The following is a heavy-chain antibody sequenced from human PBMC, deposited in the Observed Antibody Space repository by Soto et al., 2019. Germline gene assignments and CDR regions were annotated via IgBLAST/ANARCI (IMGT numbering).Heavy chain of an antibody. CDR3: GRVMIGTSRHTDSDY. CDR2: IDYNGVT. J-gene: IGHJ4*02. Sequence: PSETLSLTCSVSGASISSRDYYWGWIRQTPGKGLEWIGNIDYNGVTYYNPSLKSRVTASKDTSKNQFSLKVASVTAADTAIYYCGRVMIGTSRHTDSDYWGQGTQVTVSS. D-gene: IGHD2-2*01. V-gene: IGHV4-39*01. CDR1: GASISSRDYY.